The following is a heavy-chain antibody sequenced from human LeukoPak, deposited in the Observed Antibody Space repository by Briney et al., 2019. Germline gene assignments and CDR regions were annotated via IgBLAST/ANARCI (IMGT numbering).Heavy chain of an antibody. CDR3: GRDDYGGNSFVDY. J-gene: IGHJ4*02. D-gene: IGHD4-23*01. Sequence: ASVKVSCKASGYTFTSYYMHWVRQAPGQGLEWMGIITPSGSSTSYAQKFQGRVTMTRDMSTSTVYMELSSLRSEDTAVYYCGRDDYGGNSFVDYWGQGTLVTVSS. CDR1: GYTFTSYY. CDR2: ITPSGSST. V-gene: IGHV1-46*01.